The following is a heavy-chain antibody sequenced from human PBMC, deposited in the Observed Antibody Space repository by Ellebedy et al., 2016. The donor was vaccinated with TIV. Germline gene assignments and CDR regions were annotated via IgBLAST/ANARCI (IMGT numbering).Heavy chain of an antibody. CDR3: ARSFSWYSLYY. J-gene: IGHJ4*02. CDR1: GFTASNNY. Sequence: PGGSLRLSCAASGFTASNNYMSWVRQAPGKGLEWVSVIYNSDTTYYADSVRGRFTISRDPSKNTLYLQMNSLGAEDTALYYCARSFSWYSLYYWGQGTLVTVSS. CDR2: IYNSDTT. V-gene: IGHV3-53*01. D-gene: IGHD6-13*01.